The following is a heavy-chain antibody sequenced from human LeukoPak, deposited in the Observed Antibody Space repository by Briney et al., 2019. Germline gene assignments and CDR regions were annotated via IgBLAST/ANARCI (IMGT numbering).Heavy chain of an antibody. D-gene: IGHD2-15*01. CDR2: IYYSGST. CDR1: GGSISSGDYY. Sequence: PSETLSLTCTVSGGSISSGDYYWSWIRQPPGTGLEWIGYIYYSGSTYYNPSLKSRVTISVDTSKNQFSLKLSSVTAADTAVYYCARVVVVVVAATGWFDPWGQGTLVTVSS. V-gene: IGHV4-30-4*08. CDR3: ARVVVVVVAATGWFDP. J-gene: IGHJ5*02.